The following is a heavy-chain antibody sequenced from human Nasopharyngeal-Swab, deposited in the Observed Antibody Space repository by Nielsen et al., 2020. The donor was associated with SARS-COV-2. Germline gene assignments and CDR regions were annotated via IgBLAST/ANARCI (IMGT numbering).Heavy chain of an antibody. Sequence: GGSLRLSCVASGFIFDNYWMSWVRQAPGKGLEWVANIKYDGSEKYYVDSVRGRFTICRDNAKNTVYLQMNSLRAEDTAVYYCARVHLVIVPATFDYWGQGTLVTVSS. J-gene: IGHJ4*02. CDR2: IKYDGSEK. D-gene: IGHD2-2*01. CDR3: ARVHLVIVPATFDY. CDR1: GFIFDNYW. V-gene: IGHV3-7*01.